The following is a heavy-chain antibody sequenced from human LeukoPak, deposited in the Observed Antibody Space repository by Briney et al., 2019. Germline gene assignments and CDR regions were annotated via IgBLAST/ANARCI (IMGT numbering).Heavy chain of an antibody. V-gene: IGHV3-7*03. CDR3: ARALLGATTRGFLDY. J-gene: IGHJ4*02. Sequence: GGSLRLSCAASGFTFSSYWMSWVRQAPGKGLEWVANIKQDGSEKYYVDSVKGRFTISRDNAKNSLYLQMNSLRAEDTAVYYCARALLGATTRGFLDYWGQGTLFTVSS. CDR2: IKQDGSEK. CDR1: GFTFSSYW. D-gene: IGHD1-26*01.